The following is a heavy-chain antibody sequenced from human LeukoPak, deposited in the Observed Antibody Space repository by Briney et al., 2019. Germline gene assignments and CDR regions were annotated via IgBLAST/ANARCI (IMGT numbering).Heavy chain of an antibody. CDR2: INANSGGT. V-gene: IGHV1-2*02. CDR1: GYTFTVYY. D-gene: IGHD3-3*01. J-gene: IGHJ4*02. CDR3: AAPGASGFVGNFWSGPLDY. Sequence: ASVKVSCKASGYTFTVYYMHWVRQAPGQGLEWMGWINANSGGTKCAQKFQGRVTKTRDTSTSTVYMELSSLRSEDTAVYYCAAPGASGFVGNFWSGPLDYWGQGTLVTVSS.